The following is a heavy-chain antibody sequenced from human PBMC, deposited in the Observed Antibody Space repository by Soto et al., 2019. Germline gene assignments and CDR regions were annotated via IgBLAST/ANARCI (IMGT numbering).Heavy chain of an antibody. CDR3: ARSLFLASTDTEPFDS. J-gene: IGHJ4*02. D-gene: IGHD3-3*02. Sequence: EVQLLESGGGLVQPGGSLVLSCAASRFTFSSYAMSWVRQAPGKGLEWVSSISGGGNDAYYADSVNGRFTISRDNSQKRLYLQVSSLRAHDTAVYYCARSLFLASTDTEPFDSWGQGAMVTVSS. CDR2: ISGGGNDA. V-gene: IGHV3-23*01. CDR1: RFTFSSYA.